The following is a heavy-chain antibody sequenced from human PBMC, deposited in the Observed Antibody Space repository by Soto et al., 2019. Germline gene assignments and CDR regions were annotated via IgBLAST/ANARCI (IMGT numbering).Heavy chain of an antibody. V-gene: IGHV4-59*08. Sequence: PSETLSLTCTVSGGSISSYYWTWIRQPPGKGLEWIGYIYYSWSTNYNPSLKSRVTISVDTSKNQFSLKVSSVTATDTAVYYCVSLYSGSTWYDTGLDPWGQGTLVTVSS. CDR3: VSLYSGSTWYDTGLDP. CDR1: GGSISSYY. CDR2: IYYSWST. J-gene: IGHJ5*02. D-gene: IGHD6-13*01.